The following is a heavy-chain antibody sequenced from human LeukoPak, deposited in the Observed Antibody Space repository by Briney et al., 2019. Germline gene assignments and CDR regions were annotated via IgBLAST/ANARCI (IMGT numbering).Heavy chain of an antibody. CDR3: ARDTYDYVWGTSYYMDV. J-gene: IGHJ6*03. CDR2: IYTSGST. CDR1: GGSISSYY. Sequence: SETLSLTCTVSGGSISSYYWNWIRQPAGKGLEWIGRIYTSGSTNYNPSLKSRVTMSVDTSKNQFSLKLTSVTAADTAVYYCARDTYDYVWGTSYYMDVWGKGTTVTISS. V-gene: IGHV4-4*07. D-gene: IGHD3-16*01.